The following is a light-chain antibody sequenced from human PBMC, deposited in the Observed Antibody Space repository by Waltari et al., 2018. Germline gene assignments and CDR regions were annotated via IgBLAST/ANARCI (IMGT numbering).Light chain of an antibody. CDR3: QSADGSYNPV. Sequence: VFTQPHSVSGSPGQTVTISCTRSSGSIDSKYVQWYQQRPDSAPTTVICKETLIPAGVPDRFSGSFDSSSNSASLTLSGLKFEDEADYYCQSADGSYNPVFGSGTKLTVL. J-gene: IGLJ6*01. CDR1: SGSIDSKY. CDR2: KET. V-gene: IGLV6-57*03.